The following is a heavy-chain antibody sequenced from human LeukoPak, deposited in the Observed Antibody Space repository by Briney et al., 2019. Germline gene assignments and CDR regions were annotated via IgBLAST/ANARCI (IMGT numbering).Heavy chain of an antibody. Sequence: GGSLRLSCAASGFTFSSYWMHWVRQAPGKGLVWVSRIKSDGSTTGYADSVKGRFTISRDNAKNTLYLQMNSLRAEDTAVYYCARANSMAFDIWGQGTMVTVSS. D-gene: IGHD2/OR15-2a*01. CDR3: ARANSMAFDI. J-gene: IGHJ3*02. CDR1: GFTFSSYW. V-gene: IGHV3-74*01. CDR2: IKSDGSTT.